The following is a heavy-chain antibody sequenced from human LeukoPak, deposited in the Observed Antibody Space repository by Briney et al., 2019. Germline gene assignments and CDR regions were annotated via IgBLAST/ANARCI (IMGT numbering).Heavy chain of an antibody. CDR3: AKDDGYTTATVFDY. J-gene: IGHJ4*02. V-gene: IGHV3-23*01. Sequence: GGSLRLSCAASGFTVSSNYMSWVRQAPGKGLEWVSAISGSGGSTYYADSVKGRFTISRDNSKNTLYLQMNSLRAEDTAVYYCAKDDGYTTATVFDYWGQGTLVTVSS. CDR2: ISGSGGST. D-gene: IGHD5-24*01. CDR1: GFTVSSNY.